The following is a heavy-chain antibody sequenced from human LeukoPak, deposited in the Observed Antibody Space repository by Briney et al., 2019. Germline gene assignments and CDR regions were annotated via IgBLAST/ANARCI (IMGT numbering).Heavy chain of an antibody. V-gene: IGHV3-48*03. CDR2: ISKSGSNE. J-gene: IGHJ4*02. CDR3: ARRELVSSRWLGGYYFDV. D-gene: IGHD6-13*01. Sequence: PGGSLRLSCAASVFSFNFCDMNWVRQAPGRGLEWISSISKSGSNESFADSVEGRFTISRDNAKNSLFLQLNSLRAEDTAIYYCARRELVSSRWLGGYYFDVWGQGTLVTVSS. CDR1: VFSFNFCD.